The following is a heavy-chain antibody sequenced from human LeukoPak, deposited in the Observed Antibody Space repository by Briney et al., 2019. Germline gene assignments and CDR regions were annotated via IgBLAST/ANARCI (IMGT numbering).Heavy chain of an antibody. Sequence: GASVKVSCKASRGTFSSYAISWVRQAPGQGLEWMGGIIPIFGTAKYAQKFQGRVTITADESTSTAYMELSSLRSEDTAVYYCARDSSDFRNLIPHWGQGTLVTVSS. CDR3: ARDSSDFRNLIPH. D-gene: IGHD1-14*01. CDR2: IIPIFGTA. J-gene: IGHJ1*01. V-gene: IGHV1-69*13. CDR1: RGTFSSYA.